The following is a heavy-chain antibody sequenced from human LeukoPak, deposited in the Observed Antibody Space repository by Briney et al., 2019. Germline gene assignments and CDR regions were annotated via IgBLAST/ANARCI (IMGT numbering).Heavy chain of an antibody. J-gene: IGHJ4*02. CDR3: ARDSSGWYGRVGY. CDR2: ISYDGSNK. CDR1: GFTFSSYA. V-gene: IGHV3-30-3*01. D-gene: IGHD6-19*01. Sequence: QSGGSLRLSCAASGFTFSSYAMHWVRQAPGKGLEWVAVISYDGSNKYYADSVKGRFTISRDNSKNTLYLQMNSLRAEDTAVYYCARDSSGWYGRVGYWGQGTLVTVSS.